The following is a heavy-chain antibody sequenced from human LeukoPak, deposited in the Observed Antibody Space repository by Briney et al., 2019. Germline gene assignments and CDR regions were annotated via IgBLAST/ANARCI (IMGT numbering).Heavy chain of an antibody. Sequence: GGSLRLSCAASGFTFSSYEMNWVRQAPGKGLEWVSYINSAGSTTFSADSVQGRFTISRDNAKNSLYLHMNSLRADDTAVYYCATLRRQLVDYWGQGALVTVSS. J-gene: IGHJ4*02. CDR3: ATLRRQLVDY. CDR2: INSAGSTT. CDR1: GFTFSSYE. V-gene: IGHV3-48*03. D-gene: IGHD6-13*01.